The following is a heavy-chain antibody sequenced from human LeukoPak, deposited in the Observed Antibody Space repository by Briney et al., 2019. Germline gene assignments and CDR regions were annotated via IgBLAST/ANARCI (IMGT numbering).Heavy chain of an antibody. CDR3: AIIAAAGMASDMDV. J-gene: IGHJ6*03. Sequence: GGSLRLSCAASGFTFSTYAMGWVRQAPGKGLEWVSLITNSGDSTFYADSVQGRFTISRDNSRNTLHLQMSSLRAEDTAVYYYAIIAAAGMASDMDVWGKGTTVTVSS. CDR1: GFTFSTYA. CDR2: ITNSGDST. V-gene: IGHV3-23*01. D-gene: IGHD6-13*01.